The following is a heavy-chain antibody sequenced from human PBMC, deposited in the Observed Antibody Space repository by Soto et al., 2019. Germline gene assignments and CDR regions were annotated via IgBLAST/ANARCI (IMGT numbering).Heavy chain of an antibody. Sequence: QVQLVQSGAEVKKPGASVKVSCKASGYSFINYPMQWVRQAPGQSLEWMGWINAGNSNTKYSQNFQGRVTITRDTSASTAYMEPGSLRSEDTAVYYCATTYYYDGAGVDAFDLWGQGTMVIVSP. CDR3: ATTYYYDGAGVDAFDL. J-gene: IGHJ3*01. V-gene: IGHV1-3*01. CDR2: INAGNSNT. CDR1: GYSFINYP. D-gene: IGHD3-22*01.